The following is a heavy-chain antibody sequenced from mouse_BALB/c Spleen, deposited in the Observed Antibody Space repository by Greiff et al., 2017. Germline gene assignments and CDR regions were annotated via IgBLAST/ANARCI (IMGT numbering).Heavy chain of an antibody. D-gene: IGHD1-1*01. Sequence: VNLVESGPGLVAPSQSLSITCTVSGFSLTSYGVHWVRQPPGKGLEWLGVIWAGGSPNYNSALMSRLSISKDNSKSQVFLKMNSLQTDDTAMYYCARETTDYAMDYWGQGTSVTVSS. J-gene: IGHJ4*01. CDR3: ARETTDYAMDY. CDR1: GFSLTSYG. CDR2: IWAGGSP. V-gene: IGHV2-9*02.